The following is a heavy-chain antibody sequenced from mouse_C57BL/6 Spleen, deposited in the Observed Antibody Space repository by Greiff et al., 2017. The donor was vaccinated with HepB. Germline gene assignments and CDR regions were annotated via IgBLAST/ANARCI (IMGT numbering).Heavy chain of an antibody. V-gene: IGHV3-1*01. Sequence: EVKLMESGPGMVKPSQSLSLTCTVTGYSITSGYDWHWIRHFPGNKLEWMGYISYSGSTNYNPSLKSRISITHDTSKNHFFLKLNSVTTEDTATYYCARDHYGSSYYYAMDYWGQGTSVTVSS. J-gene: IGHJ4*01. D-gene: IGHD1-1*01. CDR1: GYSITSGYD. CDR3: ARDHYGSSYYYAMDY. CDR2: ISYSGST.